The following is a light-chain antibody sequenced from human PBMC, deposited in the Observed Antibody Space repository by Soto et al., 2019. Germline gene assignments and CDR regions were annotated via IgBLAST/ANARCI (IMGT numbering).Light chain of an antibody. CDR1: SSDVGSYIY. J-gene: IGLJ1*01. CDR2: GVN. V-gene: IGLV2-14*03. Sequence: QSVLTQPASVSGSPGQSITISCTGTSSDVGSYIYVSWYQQHPGKAPKLMIYGVNNRPSGVSNRFSASKSADTASLTISGLQAEDEANYYCCSYTTSTTYVFGTGTKVTVL. CDR3: CSYTTSTTYV.